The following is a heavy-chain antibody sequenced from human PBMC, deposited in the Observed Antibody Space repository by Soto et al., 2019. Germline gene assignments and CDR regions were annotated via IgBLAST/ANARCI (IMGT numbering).Heavy chain of an antibody. CDR1: GFTFSSYD. D-gene: IGHD5-12*01. Sequence: GGSLRLSCAASGFTFSSYDMSWVRQAPGKGLEWISTISVSGDTSYDADSVKGRFTISRDNSKNMVYLQMNSLREEDTAVYFCAKDSPYTDYSKPYDSWGQGTLVTVSS. J-gene: IGHJ4*02. CDR2: ISVSGDTS. CDR3: AKDSPYTDYSKPYDS. V-gene: IGHV3-23*01.